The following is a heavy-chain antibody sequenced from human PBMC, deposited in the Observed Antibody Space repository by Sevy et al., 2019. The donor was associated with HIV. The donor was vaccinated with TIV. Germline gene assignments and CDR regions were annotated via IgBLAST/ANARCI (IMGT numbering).Heavy chain of an antibody. CDR2: ISGSGGNT. Sequence: GGSLRLSCAASGFTFSSYAMSWVRQAPGKGLEWVSAISGSGGNTYYADSVKGRFTISRDNSKNTLYLQMNSLRAEDTAIYYCAKDPVIRYSYGYEAFDNWGQGTLVTVSS. D-gene: IGHD5-18*01. CDR1: GFTFSSYA. J-gene: IGHJ3*02. V-gene: IGHV3-23*01. CDR3: AKDPVIRYSYGYEAFDN.